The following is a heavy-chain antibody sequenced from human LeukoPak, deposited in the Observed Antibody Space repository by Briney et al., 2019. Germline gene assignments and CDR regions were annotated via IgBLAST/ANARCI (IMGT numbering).Heavy chain of an antibody. V-gene: IGHV3-23*01. D-gene: IGHD3-10*01. CDR3: AKSLSGGGYYFEY. CDR1: GFTVSSNY. J-gene: IGHJ4*02. Sequence: GGSLRLSCAASGFTVSSNYMSWVRQAPGKGLEWVSGISDSGGSTYYEDSVKGRFTISRDNSKNTLYLQMNSLRAEDTAVYYCAKSLSGGGYYFEYWGQGTLVTVSS. CDR2: ISDSGGST.